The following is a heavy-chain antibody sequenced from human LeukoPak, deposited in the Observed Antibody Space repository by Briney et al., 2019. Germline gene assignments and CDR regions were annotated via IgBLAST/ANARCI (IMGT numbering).Heavy chain of an antibody. J-gene: IGHJ4*02. CDR3: AKTYYYDSSGYYYDY. D-gene: IGHD3-22*01. Sequence: SGGSLRLSCAASGFTFSSYGMHWVRQAPGKGLEWVAVISYDGSNKYYADSVKGRFTISRDNSKNTLYLQMNSLRAEDTAVYYCAKTYYYDSSGYYYDYWGQGTLVTVSS. CDR2: ISYDGSNK. CDR1: GFTFSSYG. V-gene: IGHV3-30*18.